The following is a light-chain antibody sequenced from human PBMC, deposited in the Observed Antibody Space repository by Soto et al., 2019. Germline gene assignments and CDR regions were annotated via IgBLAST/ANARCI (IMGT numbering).Light chain of an antibody. V-gene: IGLV2-14*01. Sequence: QSARTQPASVSGSPGHSITSSCTGTSSDVGGYNYVSWYQQHPGKAPKLMIYEVSNRPSGVSNRFSGSKSGNTASLTISGLQAEDEADYYCSSYTSSSTRVFGGETKLTVL. J-gene: IGLJ3*02. CDR1: SSDVGGYNY. CDR2: EVS. CDR3: SSYTSSSTRV.